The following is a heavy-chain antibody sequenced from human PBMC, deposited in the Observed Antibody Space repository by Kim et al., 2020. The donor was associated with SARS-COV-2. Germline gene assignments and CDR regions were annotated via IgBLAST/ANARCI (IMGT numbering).Heavy chain of an antibody. V-gene: IGHV1-69*13. CDR3: ARDGGRGYSYGALFDF. D-gene: IGHD5-18*01. Sequence: SVKVSCKASGGTFSSYAISWVRQAPGQGLEWMGGIIPIFGTANYAQKFQGRVTITAEESTSTAYMELSILRSEDTAVYYCARDGGRGYSYGALFDFWGQGTLVTVSS. CDR1: GGTFSSYA. CDR2: IIPIFGTA. J-gene: IGHJ4*02.